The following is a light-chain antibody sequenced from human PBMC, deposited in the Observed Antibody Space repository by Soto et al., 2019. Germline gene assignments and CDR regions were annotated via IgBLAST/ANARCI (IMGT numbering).Light chain of an antibody. CDR2: AAS. CDR1: QGISSY. J-gene: IGKJ1*01. V-gene: IGKV1-8*01. Sequence: AIRMTQSPSSFSASTGDIVTITFRASQGISSYLAWYQQKPGKAPKLLIYAASTLQSGVPSRFSGSGSGTDFTLTISCLQSEDFATYYCQQYYSYSWTFGQGTKVDIK. CDR3: QQYYSYSWT.